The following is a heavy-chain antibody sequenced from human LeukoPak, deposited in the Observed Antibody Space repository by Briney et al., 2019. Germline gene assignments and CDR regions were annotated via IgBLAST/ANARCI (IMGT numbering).Heavy chain of an antibody. Sequence: SETLSLTCAVSGGSISSYYWSWIRQPPGKGLEWIGYIYYSGSTNYNPSLKSRVTISVDTSKNQFSLKLSSVTAADTAVYYCAREVGVIAVAGSGWFDPWGQGTLVTVSS. J-gene: IGHJ5*02. D-gene: IGHD6-19*01. CDR2: IYYSGST. CDR1: GGSISSYY. V-gene: IGHV4-59*01. CDR3: AREVGVIAVAGSGWFDP.